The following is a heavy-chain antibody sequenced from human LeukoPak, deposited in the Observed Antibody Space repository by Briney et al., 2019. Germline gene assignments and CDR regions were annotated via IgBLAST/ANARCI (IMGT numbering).Heavy chain of an antibody. Sequence: GASVQVSCKASGGTFSSDAISWVRQAPGQGLEWVGRIIPILGIANYAQKFQGRVTITADKSTNKVYMELSSLRSEDTAVYYCARVGVYSNSSGYIIRDGDYWGQGTLVTVSS. J-gene: IGHJ4*02. CDR2: IIPILGIA. CDR1: GGTFSSDA. CDR3: ARVGVYSNSSGYIIRDGDY. V-gene: IGHV1-69*04. D-gene: IGHD6-25*01.